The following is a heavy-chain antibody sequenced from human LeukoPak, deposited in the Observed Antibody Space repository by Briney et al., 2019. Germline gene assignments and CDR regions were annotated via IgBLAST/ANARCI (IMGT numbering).Heavy chain of an antibody. D-gene: IGHD6-19*01. J-gene: IGHJ4*02. CDR1: GVTFSSSS. CDR2: ISGSGGST. V-gene: IGHV3-23*01. Sequence: GGSLRLSCAASGVTFSSSSMSWVRQAPGKGLEWVSVISGSGGSTDYADSVKGRFTISRDNSKNTLYLQINSLRAEDTAVYYCAKGSGWYVWGQGTLVTVSS. CDR3: AKGSGWYV.